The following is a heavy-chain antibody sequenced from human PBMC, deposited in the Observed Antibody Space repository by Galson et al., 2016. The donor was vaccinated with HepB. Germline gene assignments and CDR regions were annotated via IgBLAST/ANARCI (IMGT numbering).Heavy chain of an antibody. J-gene: IGHJ5*02. CDR3: ARRADIVKNWFDP. Sequence: QSGAEVKKPGESLKISCEASGYRLNAHWIGWVRQRPGKGLEWMGMIYFGDSDTRYSPSFEGQVTISVDTSISTAYLQWSSLKASDTGVYYCARRADIVKNWFDPWGQGTLVTVSS. D-gene: IGHD2-15*01. CDR2: IYFGDSDT. V-gene: IGHV5-51*01. CDR1: GYRLNAHW.